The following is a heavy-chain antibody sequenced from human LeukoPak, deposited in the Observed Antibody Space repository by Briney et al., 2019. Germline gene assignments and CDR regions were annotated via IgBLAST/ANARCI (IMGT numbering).Heavy chain of an antibody. Sequence: GGSLRLSCAASGFTFGNAWMSWVRQAPGKGLEWVGRIKSKTDVGTTDYAAPVKGRFTISRDDSKNTLYLQMNSLKTEDTAVYYCTTDLSSSWYVSWFDPWGQGTLVTVSS. CDR2: IKSKTDVGTT. CDR1: GFTFGNAW. D-gene: IGHD6-13*01. J-gene: IGHJ5*02. V-gene: IGHV3-15*01. CDR3: TTDLSSSWYVSWFDP.